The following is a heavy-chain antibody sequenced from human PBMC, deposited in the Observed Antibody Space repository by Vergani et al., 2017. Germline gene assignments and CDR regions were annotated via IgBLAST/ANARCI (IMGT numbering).Heavy chain of an antibody. J-gene: IGHJ4*02. CDR3: ATLNTGMVPYYFDF. CDR1: NDSVYSTIYN. CDR2: IFRSGSS. D-gene: IGHD5-18*01. Sequence: QVQLQESGPGLVKPSETLSLTCTVSNDSVYSTIYNWAWIRQPPGKGLEWIGSIFRSGSSYYSPSLNSRVTISIDTSKNQFFLKFTSVTAADTAVYFCATLNTGMVPYYFDFWGQGILVTVSS. V-gene: IGHV4-39*01.